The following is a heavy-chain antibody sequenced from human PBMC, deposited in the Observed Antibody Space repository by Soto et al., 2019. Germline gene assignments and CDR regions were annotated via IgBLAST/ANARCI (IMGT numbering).Heavy chain of an antibody. CDR1: GGSISSYY. D-gene: IGHD2-21*02. CDR2: IYYSGST. J-gene: IGHJ3*02. Sequence: QVQLQESGPGLVKPSETLSLTCTVSGGSISSYYWSWIRQPPGKGLEWIGYIYYSGSTNYNPSLKSRVTLSVDTSKNQFSLKLSSVTAADTAVYYCARVGVTEAFDIWGQGTMVTVSS. CDR3: ARVGVTEAFDI. V-gene: IGHV4-59*01.